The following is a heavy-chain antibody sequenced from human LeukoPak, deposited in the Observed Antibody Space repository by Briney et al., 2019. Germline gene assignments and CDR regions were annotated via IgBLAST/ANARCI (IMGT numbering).Heavy chain of an antibody. CDR3: AKKTPGATPLDY. J-gene: IGHJ4*02. Sequence: GGSLRLSCAASGFTFSTYAMSWVRQDPGKGLEWVSGIGSGAGTYYAGSVKGRFTISRDNSKNTLYLQMNSLRAEDTAVYYCAKKTPGATPLDYWGQGTLVAVSS. CDR1: GFTFSTYA. CDR2: IGSGAGT. D-gene: IGHD1-26*01. V-gene: IGHV3-23*01.